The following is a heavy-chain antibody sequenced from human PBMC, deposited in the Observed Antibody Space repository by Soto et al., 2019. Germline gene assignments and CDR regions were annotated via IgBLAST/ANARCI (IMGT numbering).Heavy chain of an antibody. Sequence: QFGGSLRLSCSGSGFSFSSESIHWVRQPPGKGLEYVSAISFNGDSTYYAESVKGRFIISRDNSKNTVFLQMNSLRPDDTAMYYCGKWPYQDYTDYTYGVDVWGQGTTVTVSS. J-gene: IGHJ6*02. CDR1: GFSFSSES. D-gene: IGHD4-17*01. CDR3: GKWPYQDYTDYTYGVDV. CDR2: ISFNGDST. V-gene: IGHV3-64D*06.